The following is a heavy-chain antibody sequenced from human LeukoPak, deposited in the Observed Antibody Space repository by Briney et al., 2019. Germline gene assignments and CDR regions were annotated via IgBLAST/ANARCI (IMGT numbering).Heavy chain of an antibody. Sequence: GGSLRLSCAASGFAFSTYWMSWVRQAPGKDLGSVANIKQDGSEKNYVDSVKGRFTISRDNAKNSLYLQMNSLRAEDTAVYYCARLTSGWTNWFDPWGQGTLVTVSS. CDR3: ARLTSGWTNWFDP. D-gene: IGHD6-19*01. CDR2: IKQDGSEK. CDR1: GFAFSTYW. J-gene: IGHJ5*02. V-gene: IGHV3-7*04.